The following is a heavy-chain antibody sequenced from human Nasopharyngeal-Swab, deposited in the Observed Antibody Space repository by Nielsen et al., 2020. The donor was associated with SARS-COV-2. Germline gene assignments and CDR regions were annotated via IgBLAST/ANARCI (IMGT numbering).Heavy chain of an antibody. J-gene: IGHJ5*02. V-gene: IGHV3-74*01. CDR1: GFTFSSYW. Sequence: GESLKISCAASGFTFSSYWMHWVRQAPGKGLVWVARIKSDGSSTSYADSVKGRFTISRDNAKNTLYLQMNSLRAEDTAVYYCARDVGFGELNNWFDPWGQGTLVTVSS. CDR2: IKSDGSST. CDR3: ARDVGFGELNNWFDP. D-gene: IGHD3-10*01.